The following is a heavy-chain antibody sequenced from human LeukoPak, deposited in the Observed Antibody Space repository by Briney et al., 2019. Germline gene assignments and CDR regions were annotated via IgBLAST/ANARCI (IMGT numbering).Heavy chain of an antibody. V-gene: IGHV4-39*01. CDR3: ASRNDILTGYVFDF. J-gene: IGHJ4*02. CDR2: IYYSGST. Sequence: SETLSLTCAVYGGSFSGYYWGWIRQPPGKGLEGIGSIYYSGSTSYNPSLKSRVTISVDTSKNQFSLKLTSVTAADTAVYYCASRNDILTGYVFDFWGQGTLVTVSS. D-gene: IGHD3-9*01. CDR1: GGSFSGYY.